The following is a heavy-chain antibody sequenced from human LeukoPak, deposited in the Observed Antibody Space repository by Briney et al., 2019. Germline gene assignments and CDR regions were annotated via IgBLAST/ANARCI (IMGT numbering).Heavy chain of an antibody. D-gene: IGHD3-16*02. Sequence: SETLSLTCTVSGGSISSYYWSWIRQPPGKGLEWIGYIYYSGSTYYNPSLKSRVTISVDTSKNQFSLKLSSVTAADTAVYYCARAGPVIPTSFDYWGQGTLVTVSS. V-gene: IGHV4-59*08. CDR2: IYYSGST. CDR1: GGSISSYY. CDR3: ARAGPVIPTSFDY. J-gene: IGHJ4*02.